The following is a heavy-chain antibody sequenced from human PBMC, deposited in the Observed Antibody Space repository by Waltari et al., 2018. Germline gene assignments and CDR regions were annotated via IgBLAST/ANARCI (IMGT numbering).Heavy chain of an antibody. Sequence: QLQLVQSGAEVKKPGSSVTVSCKASGGTYSSYALSWPRQAPGQGLEWMGGIIPIFGTANYAQKFQGRVTITADESTSTAYMELSSLRSEDTAVYYCARGRRDPLYYFDYWGQGTLVTVSS. CDR2: IIPIFGTA. V-gene: IGHV1-69*12. J-gene: IGHJ4*02. CDR1: GGTYSSYA. CDR3: ARGRRDPLYYFDY.